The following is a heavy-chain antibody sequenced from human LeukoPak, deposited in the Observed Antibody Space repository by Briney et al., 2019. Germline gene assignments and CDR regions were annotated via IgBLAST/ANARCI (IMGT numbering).Heavy chain of an antibody. J-gene: IGHJ4*02. Sequence: ASETLSLTCAVYGGSFSGYYWSWIRQPPGKGLEWIGEINHSGSTNYNPSLKSRVIISVDTSKNQFSLKLSSVTAADTAVYYCARGGYSYGTFDYWGQGTLVTVSS. CDR2: INHSGST. CDR1: GGSFSGYY. D-gene: IGHD5-18*01. V-gene: IGHV4-34*01. CDR3: ARGGYSYGTFDY.